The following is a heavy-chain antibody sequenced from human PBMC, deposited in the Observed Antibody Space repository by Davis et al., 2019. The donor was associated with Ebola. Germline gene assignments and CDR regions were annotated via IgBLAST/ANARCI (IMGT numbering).Heavy chain of an antibody. V-gene: IGHV3-23*01. J-gene: IGHJ4*02. CDR3: AKDHGFIVVGATSGPFDY. CDR2: ISGSGGST. D-gene: IGHD1-26*01. Sequence: GESLKISCAASGFTFSSYAMSWVRQAPGKGLEWVSAISGSGGSTYYADSVKGWFTISRDNSKNTLYLQMNSLRAEDTAVYYCAKDHGFIVVGATSGPFDYWGQGTLVTVSS. CDR1: GFTFSSYA.